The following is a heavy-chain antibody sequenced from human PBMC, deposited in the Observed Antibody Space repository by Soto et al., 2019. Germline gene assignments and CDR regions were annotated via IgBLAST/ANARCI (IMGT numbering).Heavy chain of an antibody. D-gene: IGHD3-16*01. V-gene: IGHV4-59*01. CDR3: ARDRGSRA. J-gene: IGHJ3*01. CDR1: GGSSRSYY. CDR2: IYYSGST. Sequence: SESLSLTCTVSGGSSRSYYWSWIRQPPGTGLEWIGYIYYSGSTNYNPSLKSRVTISVDTSKNQFSLKLSSVTAADTAVYYCARDRGSRAWGQGTMVTVSS.